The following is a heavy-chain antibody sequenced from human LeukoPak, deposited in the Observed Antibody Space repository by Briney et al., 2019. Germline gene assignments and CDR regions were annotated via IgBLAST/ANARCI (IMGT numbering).Heavy chain of an antibody. CDR3: ARDRLHYDSLTGYPAD. V-gene: IGHV3-48*03. CDR1: GFTFSSYE. Sequence: PGRSLRLSCAASGFTFSSYEMNWVRQAPGKGLEWVSYISSSGSTIYYADSVKGRFTISRDNAKNSLYLQMNSLRAEDTAVYYCARDRLHYDSLTGYPADWGQGTLVTVSS. CDR2: ISSSGSTI. J-gene: IGHJ4*02. D-gene: IGHD3-9*01.